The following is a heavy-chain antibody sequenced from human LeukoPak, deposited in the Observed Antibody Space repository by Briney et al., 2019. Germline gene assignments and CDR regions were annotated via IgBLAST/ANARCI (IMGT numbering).Heavy chain of an antibody. Sequence: PGRSLRLSCAASGFTFSSYAMHWVRQAPGKGLEWAAVISYDGSNKYYADSVKGRFTISRDNSKNTLYLQMNSLRAEDTAVYYCARDHSMVRGVISYFDYWGQGTLVTVSS. CDR2: ISYDGSNK. CDR3: ARDHSMVRGVISYFDY. D-gene: IGHD3-10*01. V-gene: IGHV3-30-3*01. J-gene: IGHJ4*02. CDR1: GFTFSSYA.